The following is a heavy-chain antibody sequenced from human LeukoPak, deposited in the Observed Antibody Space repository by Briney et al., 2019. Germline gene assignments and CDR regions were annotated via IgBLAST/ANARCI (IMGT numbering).Heavy chain of an antibody. V-gene: IGHV3-23*01. D-gene: IGHD5-12*01. J-gene: IGHJ4*02. CDR2: ISGSGGST. CDR3: ARAKRVATINPYYFDY. Sequence: GGSLRLSCAASGFTFSSYGMSWVRQAPGKGLEWVSAISGSGGSTYYADSVKGRFTISRDNSKNTLYLQMNSLRVEDTAVYYCARAKRVATINPYYFDYWGQGTLVTVSS. CDR1: GFTFSSYG.